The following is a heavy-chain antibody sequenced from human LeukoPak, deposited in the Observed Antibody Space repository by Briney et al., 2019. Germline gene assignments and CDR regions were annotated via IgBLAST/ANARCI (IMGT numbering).Heavy chain of an antibody. V-gene: IGHV3-23*01. CDR3: AKHVRTSVWFFDF. D-gene: IGHD6-19*01. CDR2: ISGSGGRT. Sequence: PGGSLRLSCAASGFTFSSDALSWVRQAPGKGLEWVSLISGSGGRTDYADSVKGRFTISRDNSKNTLYLQMNSLKAEDTAVYYCAKHVRTSVWFFDFWGQGTLVTGSS. J-gene: IGHJ4*02. CDR1: GFTFSSDA.